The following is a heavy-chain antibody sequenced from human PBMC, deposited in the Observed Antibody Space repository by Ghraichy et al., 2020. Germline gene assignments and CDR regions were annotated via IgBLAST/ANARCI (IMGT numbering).Heavy chain of an antibody. CDR2: ISAYNGNT. CDR3: AREPTVVELRGYYYYYYGMDV. Sequence: ASVKVSCKASGYTFTSYGISWVRQAPGQGLEWMGWISAYNGNTNYAQKLQGRVTMTTDTSTSTAYMELRSLRSDDTAVYYCAREPTVVELRGYYYYYYGMDVWGQGTTVTVSS. J-gene: IGHJ6*02. D-gene: IGHD2-15*01. V-gene: IGHV1-18*01. CDR1: GYTFTSYG.